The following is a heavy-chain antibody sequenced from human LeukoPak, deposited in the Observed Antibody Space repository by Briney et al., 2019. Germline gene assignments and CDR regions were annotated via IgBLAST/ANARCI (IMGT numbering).Heavy chain of an antibody. CDR2: IYNSGST. Sequence: KTSETLSLTCTVSGGSISSGGYYWSWIRQHPGKGVEWNGYIYNSGSTYYNQSLNTRVTISFDTSTNQFLLKLSSVTAADTAVYYCARTGGFFSPFEYWSQGTLVTVSA. V-gene: IGHV4-31*03. CDR1: GGSISSGGYY. CDR3: ARTGGFFSPFEY. D-gene: IGHD3-10*01. J-gene: IGHJ4*02.